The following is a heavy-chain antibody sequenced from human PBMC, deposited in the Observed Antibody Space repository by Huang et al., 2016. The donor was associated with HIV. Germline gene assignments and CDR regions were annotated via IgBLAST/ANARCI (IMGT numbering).Heavy chain of an antibody. D-gene: IGHD1-1*01. CDR3: AKDNDLYYFDY. J-gene: IGHJ4*02. CDR1: GFTFSGYG. CDR2: ITFDGKKK. V-gene: IGHV3-30*18. Sequence: QVHLVESGGGVVQPGRSLRLSCAASGFTFSGYGMHWVRQAAGKGLEWVAVITFDGKKKYYADSVRGRFTVARDNSQNTVSLQMNTLRAEDTAVYYCAKDNDLYYFDYWGQGTLVTVSS.